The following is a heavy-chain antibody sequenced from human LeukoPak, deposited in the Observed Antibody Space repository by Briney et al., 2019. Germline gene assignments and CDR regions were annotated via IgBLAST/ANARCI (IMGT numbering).Heavy chain of an antibody. CDR1: GGSISSYN. V-gene: IGHV4-59*01. CDR3: ARGASGWYWIDY. J-gene: IGHJ4*02. CDR2: IYYTGST. D-gene: IGHD6-19*01. Sequence: SETLPLTCTVSGGSISSYNWNWIRQPPGKGLEWIGNIYYTGSTNYNPSFKGRVTISVDTSKNQFSLKLSSVTAADTAVFYCARGASGWYWIDYWGLGTLVTVSS.